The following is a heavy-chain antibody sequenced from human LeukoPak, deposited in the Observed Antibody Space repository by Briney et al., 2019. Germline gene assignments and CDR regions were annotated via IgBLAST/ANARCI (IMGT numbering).Heavy chain of an antibody. Sequence: GGSLRLSCAASGFTFDDYGMSWVRQAPGKGLEWVSGINWNGGSTGYADSVKGRFTISRDNAKNSLYLQMNSLRAEDTALYYCALDDYGDYDGFMDVWGKGTTVTVSS. V-gene: IGHV3-20*04. D-gene: IGHD4-17*01. CDR3: ALDDYGDYDGFMDV. J-gene: IGHJ6*03. CDR1: GFTFDDYG. CDR2: INWNGGST.